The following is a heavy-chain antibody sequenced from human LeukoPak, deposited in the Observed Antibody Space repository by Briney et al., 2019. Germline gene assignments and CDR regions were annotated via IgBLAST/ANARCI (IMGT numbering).Heavy chain of an antibody. CDR1: GFTFSSYA. CDR2: ISYDGSNK. D-gene: IGHD7-27*01. V-gene: IGHV3-30-3*01. Sequence: PGGSLRLSCAASGFTFSSYAMHWVRQAPGKGLEWVAVISYDGSNKYYADSVKGRFTISRDNSKNTLYLQMNSLRAEDTAVYYCAKGILLGMGPWGQGTLVTVSS. CDR3: AKGILLGMGP. J-gene: IGHJ5*02.